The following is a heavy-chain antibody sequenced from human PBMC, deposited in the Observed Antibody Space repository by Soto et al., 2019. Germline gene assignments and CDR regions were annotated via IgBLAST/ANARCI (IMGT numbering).Heavy chain of an antibody. CDR1: GFRFTNFW. CDR3: AREEWELGGHWFHP. J-gene: IGHJ5*02. CDR2: IDPNDSYT. V-gene: IGHV5-10-1*01. D-gene: IGHD1-26*01. Sequence: XESLKISFKASGFRFTNFWISWVRQIPGKGLEWMGKIDPNDSYTKYSPSFQGHVTISVDKSISTAYLHWSSLKASDTAMYFCAREEWELGGHWFHPWGQGTLVTVSS.